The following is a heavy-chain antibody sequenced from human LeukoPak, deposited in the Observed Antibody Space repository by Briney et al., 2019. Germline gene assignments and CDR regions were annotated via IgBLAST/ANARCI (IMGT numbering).Heavy chain of an antibody. Sequence: GGSLRLSCAASGFTFSTFAMNWVRQAPGKGLEWVSGISDSGHSAYYADSVKGRFTISRDNSKNTLYLQMNSLRAEDTAVYYCAKDDIVVVPAAMRMVYWGQGTLVTVSS. CDR1: GFTFSTFA. V-gene: IGHV3-23*01. J-gene: IGHJ4*02. D-gene: IGHD2-2*01. CDR3: AKDDIVVVPAAMRMVY. CDR2: ISDSGHSA.